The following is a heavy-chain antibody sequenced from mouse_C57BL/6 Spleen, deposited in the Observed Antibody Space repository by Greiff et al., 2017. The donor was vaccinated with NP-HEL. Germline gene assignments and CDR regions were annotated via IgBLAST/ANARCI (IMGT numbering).Heavy chain of an antibody. CDR3: ARKTVVAKGAMDY. Sequence: VQLQQSGAELVKPGASVKLSCTASGFNIKDYYMHWVKQRPEQGLEWIGRIDPEDGETKYAPKFQGKATITADPSSNTAYLQLSSLTSEDTAVYYCARKTVVAKGAMDYWGQGTSVTVSS. V-gene: IGHV14-2*01. CDR1: GFNIKDYY. J-gene: IGHJ4*01. D-gene: IGHD1-1*01. CDR2: IDPEDGET.